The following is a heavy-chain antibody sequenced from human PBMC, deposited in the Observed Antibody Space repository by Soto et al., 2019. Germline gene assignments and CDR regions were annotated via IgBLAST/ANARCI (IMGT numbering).Heavy chain of an antibody. D-gene: IGHD2-21*02. Sequence: GVSVKVYGKAAGDTFSSYAMSWVLQAPGQGLEWMGGIIPIFGTANYAQKFQGRVTITADESTSTAYMELSSLRSEDTAVYYCARVAAYCGGDCYSYLAYDAFDIWGQGTMVTVSS. CDR3: ARVAAYCGGDCYSYLAYDAFDI. V-gene: IGHV1-69*13. CDR2: IIPIFGTA. J-gene: IGHJ3*02. CDR1: GDTFSSYA.